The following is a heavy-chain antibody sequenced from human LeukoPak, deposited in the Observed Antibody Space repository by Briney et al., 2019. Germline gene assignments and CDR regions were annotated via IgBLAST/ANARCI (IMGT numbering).Heavy chain of an antibody. D-gene: IGHD7-27*01. CDR1: GGSISSSSYS. CDR2: IYSSGTT. CDR3: ARVELGIAVDY. J-gene: IGHJ4*02. Sequence: SETLSLTCTVSGGSISSSSYSWSWIRQPSGKGLEWIGTIYSSGTTFYNPSLKSRVTISADTSMNQFSLKLSSVTAADSAVYFCARVELGIAVDYWGQGTLVTVSS. V-gene: IGHV4-39*01.